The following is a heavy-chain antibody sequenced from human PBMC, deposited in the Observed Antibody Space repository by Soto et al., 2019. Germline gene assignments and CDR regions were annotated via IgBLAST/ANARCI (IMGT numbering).Heavy chain of an antibody. CDR2: VSSDGSST. J-gene: IGHJ4*02. Sequence: EVQLVESGGGLVQPGESLRLSCAASGFTFSSYWMHWIRQAPGKGLVWVSRVSSDGSSTVYATSVKGRLTISRDNAKNTLYLQMNSLSDEDTAVYYSARGLPNYSSFESWGQGTLVTVSS. CDR1: GFTFSSYW. V-gene: IGHV3-74*01. D-gene: IGHD4-4*01. CDR3: ARGLPNYSSFES.